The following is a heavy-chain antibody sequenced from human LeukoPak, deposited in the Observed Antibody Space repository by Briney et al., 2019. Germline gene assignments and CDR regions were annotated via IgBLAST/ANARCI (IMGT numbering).Heavy chain of an antibody. CDR3: AGESIELGHDAFDI. CDR2: ISSGRGYM. Sequence: PGGSLRLSCAASGFTFIRYSMNWVRQAPGMGLEWVSSISSGRGYMYYADSAKGRFTISRDSAKNSLYLQMNSLRVEDTAVYYCAGESIELGHDAFDIWGQGTMVTVSS. J-gene: IGHJ3*02. V-gene: IGHV3-21*01. D-gene: IGHD7-27*01. CDR1: GFTFIRYS.